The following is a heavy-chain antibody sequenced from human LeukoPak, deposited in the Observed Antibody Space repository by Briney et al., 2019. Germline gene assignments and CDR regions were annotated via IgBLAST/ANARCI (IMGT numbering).Heavy chain of an antibody. D-gene: IGHD1-26*01. CDR1: GFTFSSYG. V-gene: IGHV3-30*18. Sequence: GGSLRLSCAASGFTFSSYGMHWVRQAPGKGLEWEAVISYDGSNKYYADSVKGRFTISRDNSKNTLYLQMNSLRAEDTAVHYCAKEWELPTGDFDYWGQGTLVTVSS. J-gene: IGHJ4*02. CDR2: ISYDGSNK. CDR3: AKEWELPTGDFDY.